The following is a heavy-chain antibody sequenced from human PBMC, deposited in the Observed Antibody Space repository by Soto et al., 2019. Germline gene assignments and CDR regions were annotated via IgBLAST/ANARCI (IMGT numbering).Heavy chain of an antibody. CDR1: GFTFSGYT. V-gene: IGHV3-23*01. J-gene: IGHJ4*02. CDR3: ARDEHDSSGYYYDY. Sequence: GGSLRLSCAASGFTFSGYTMSWVRQAPRKGLEWVSAVSGSGDTTYYADSVKGRFTISRDNSQNTLYLQMNSLKADDSAVYYCARDEHDSSGYYYDYWGQGTPVTVSS. CDR2: VSGSGDTT. D-gene: IGHD3-22*01.